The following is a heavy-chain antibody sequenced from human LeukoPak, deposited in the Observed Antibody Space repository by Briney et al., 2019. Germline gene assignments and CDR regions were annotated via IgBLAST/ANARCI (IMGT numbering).Heavy chain of an antibody. CDR3: ARHFSGSYYWGFDY. J-gene: IGHJ4*02. Sequence: PSETLSLTCSVSGGSISSGSYYWGWIRQPPGKGLEWIGSMYSGGSTYYNPSLMSRVTISVDTSKNQFSLKLSSVTAADTAVFYCARHFSGSYYWGFDYWGQGTLVTVSS. CDR2: MYSGGST. CDR1: GGSISSGSYY. V-gene: IGHV4-39*01. D-gene: IGHD3-10*01.